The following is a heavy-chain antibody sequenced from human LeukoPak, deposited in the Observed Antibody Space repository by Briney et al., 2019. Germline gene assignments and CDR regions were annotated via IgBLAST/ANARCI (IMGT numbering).Heavy chain of an antibody. V-gene: IGHV1-2*04. CDR2: INPNSGGT. CDR1: GYTFTGYY. Sequence: GASVKVSCKASGYTFTGYYMHWLGQAPGQGLEWMGWINPNSGGTNYAQKFQGWVTMTRDTSISTAYMELSRLRSDDTAVYYCAREHSSSWFDYWGQGTLSPSPQ. D-gene: IGHD6-13*01. CDR3: AREHSSSWFDY. J-gene: IGHJ4*02.